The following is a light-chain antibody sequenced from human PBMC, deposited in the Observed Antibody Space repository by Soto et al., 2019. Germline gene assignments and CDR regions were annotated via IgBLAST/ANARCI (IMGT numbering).Light chain of an antibody. CDR3: QQSYKSPAT. J-gene: IGKJ1*01. Sequence: IQMTHSPSTLSGSGGDIVTITFRASQTISSWLAWYQQKPGKAPKLLIYKASTLKSGVPSRFSGSGSGTEFTLTISSLQPDDFATFFCQQSYKSPATFGQGTKVDIK. CDR2: KAS. V-gene: IGKV1-5*03. CDR1: QTISSW.